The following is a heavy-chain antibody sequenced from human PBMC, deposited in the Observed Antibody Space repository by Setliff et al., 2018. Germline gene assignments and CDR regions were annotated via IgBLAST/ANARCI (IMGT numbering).Heavy chain of an antibody. J-gene: IGHJ6*03. CDR3: ARHKSNGSGSYPSLYMDV. CDR1: GGSISSGNYY. CDR2: IYYSGST. D-gene: IGHD3-10*01. Sequence: SETLSLTCRVSGGSISSGNYYWGLIRQPPGKGLEWVATIYYSGSTYPNPSLKSRLIISVDAPDNQFSVKLSSVTAADTAVYYCARHKSNGSGSYPSLYMDVWGKGIMVTVSS. V-gene: IGHV4-39*01.